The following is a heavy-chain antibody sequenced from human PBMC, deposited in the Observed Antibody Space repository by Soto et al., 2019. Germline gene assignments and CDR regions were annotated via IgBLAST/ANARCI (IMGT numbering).Heavy chain of an antibody. CDR1: GYTFPSYG. D-gene: IGHD1-26*01. CDR2: ISAYNGNT. Sequence: QVQLVQSGAEMKKPGASVKISCKASGYTFPSYGISRVRQAPGQGLEWMGWISAYNGNTHFAQKFQGRVTMTTDTSTVTAYTELMSLRSDATAVYYCARTPAGGCAALWGQGTLVTVYS. V-gene: IGHV1-18*01. J-gene: IGHJ4*02. CDR3: ARTPAGGCAAL.